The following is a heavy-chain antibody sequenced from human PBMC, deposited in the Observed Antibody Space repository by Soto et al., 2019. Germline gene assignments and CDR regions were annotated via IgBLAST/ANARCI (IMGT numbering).Heavy chain of an antibody. J-gene: IGHJ3*02. CDR2: INPSGGST. Sequence: GASVKVSCKASGYTFTSYYMHWVRQAPGQGLEWMGIINPSGGSTSYAQKFQGRVTMTRDTSTSTVYMELSSLRSEDTAVYYCARVQTGIVAIGGAFDIWGQGTMVTVSS. V-gene: IGHV1-46*01. CDR1: GYTFTSYY. D-gene: IGHD2-15*01. CDR3: ARVQTGIVAIGGAFDI.